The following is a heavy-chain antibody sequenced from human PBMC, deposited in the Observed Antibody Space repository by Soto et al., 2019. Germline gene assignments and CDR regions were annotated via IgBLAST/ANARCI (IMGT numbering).Heavy chain of an antibody. Sequence: SETLSLTCAVYGGSFSGYYWSWIRQPPGKGLEWIGEINHSGSTNYNPSLKSRVTISVDTSKNQFSLKLSSVTAADTAVYYCARGRVRYSGYGLLWGQGTLVTVSS. D-gene: IGHD5-12*01. CDR1: GGSFSGYY. CDR2: INHSGST. J-gene: IGHJ4*02. V-gene: IGHV4-34*01. CDR3: ARGRVRYSGYGLL.